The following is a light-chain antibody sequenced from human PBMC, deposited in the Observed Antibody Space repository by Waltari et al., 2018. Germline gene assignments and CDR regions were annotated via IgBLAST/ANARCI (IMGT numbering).Light chain of an antibody. CDR3: QQSYRTPRT. J-gene: IGKJ1*01. Sequence: DIQMTQSPSSLSASVGDRVTISCRASQYISNNLNWYQQKPGKAPELLIYGASSLQSGVPSRFSGTGSGTDFSLTISSLQPEDFATYSCQQSYRTPRTFGQGTKVEIK. CDR1: QYISNN. CDR2: GAS. V-gene: IGKV1-39*01.